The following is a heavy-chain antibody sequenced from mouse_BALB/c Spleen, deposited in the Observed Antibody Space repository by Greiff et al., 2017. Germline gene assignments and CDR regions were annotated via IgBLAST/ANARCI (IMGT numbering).Heavy chain of an antibody. V-gene: IGHV5-12-2*01. CDR2: ISNGGGST. D-gene: IGHD2-4*01. Sequence: DVHLVESGGGLVKPGGSLKLSCAASGFTFSSYTMSWVRQTPEKRLEWVAYISNGGGSTYYPDTVKGRFTISRDNAKNTLYLQMSSLKSEDTAMYYCARQGITASWFAYWGQGTLVTVSA. CDR1: GFTFSSYT. J-gene: IGHJ3*01. CDR3: ARQGITASWFAY.